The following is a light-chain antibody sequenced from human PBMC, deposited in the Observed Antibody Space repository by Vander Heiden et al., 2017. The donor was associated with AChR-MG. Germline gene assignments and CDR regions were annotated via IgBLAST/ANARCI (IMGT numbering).Light chain of an antibody. CDR1: RSNIGSNT. CDR3: AAWDDGLNVVV. V-gene: IGLV1-44*01. CDR2: SNN. J-gene: IGLJ2*01. Sequence: SVLTQPPSESGTPGPRLTISCSGSRSNIGSNTVNWYQQLQETAPKLLIYSNNQRPSGVADRFSGSKSGTSASLAISGLQSEDEADYYCAAWDDGLNVVVFGGGTKLTVL.